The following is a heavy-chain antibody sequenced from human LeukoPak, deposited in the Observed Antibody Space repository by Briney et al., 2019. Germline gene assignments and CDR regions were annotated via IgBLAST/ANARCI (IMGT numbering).Heavy chain of an antibody. CDR2: VSGSGTHT. D-gene: IGHD2-21*02. V-gene: IGHV3-23*01. CDR3: AKDRVAWVTLGFYFAY. J-gene: IGHJ4*02. CDR1: GFTFSNYA. Sequence: PGGSLRLSCAATGFTFSNYAMAWVRQAPGKGLEWISAVSGSGTHTYYADSVKGRFIVSRDNSKSTLYLQMDSLRAEDTAAYYCAKDRVAWVTLGFYFAYWGQGSLVTVSS.